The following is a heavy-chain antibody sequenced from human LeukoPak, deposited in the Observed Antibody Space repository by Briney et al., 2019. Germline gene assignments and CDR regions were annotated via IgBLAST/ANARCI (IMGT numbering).Heavy chain of an antibody. Sequence: ASVKVSCKASGYTFTGYYMHWVRQAPGQGLEWMGWINPNSGGTNYAQKFQGRVTMTRDTSISTAYMELSRLRSDDTTVYYCARDIVMVTYWFDPWGQGTLVTVSS. CDR3: ARDIVMVTYWFDP. CDR1: GYTFTGYY. J-gene: IGHJ5*02. CDR2: INPNSGGT. V-gene: IGHV1-2*02. D-gene: IGHD5-18*01.